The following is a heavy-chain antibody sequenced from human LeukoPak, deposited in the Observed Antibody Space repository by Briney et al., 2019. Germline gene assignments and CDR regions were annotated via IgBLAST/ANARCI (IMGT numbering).Heavy chain of an antibody. Sequence: PGRSLRLSCAASGFTFSSYAMSWVRQAPGKGLEWVSAISGSGGSTYYADSVKGRFTISRDNSKNTLYLQMNSLRAEDTAVYYCAKRPMYYYDSSGYADYWGQGTLVTVSS. D-gene: IGHD3-22*01. CDR1: GFTFSSYA. V-gene: IGHV3-23*01. J-gene: IGHJ4*02. CDR2: ISGSGGST. CDR3: AKRPMYYYDSSGYADY.